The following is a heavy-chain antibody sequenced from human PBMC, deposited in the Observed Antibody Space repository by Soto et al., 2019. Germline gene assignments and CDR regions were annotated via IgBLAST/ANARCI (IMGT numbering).Heavy chain of an antibody. CDR3: AKYMVRGVIDYYYYGMDV. V-gene: IGHV3-30*18. D-gene: IGHD3-10*01. CDR1: GFTFSSYG. CDR2: ISYDGSNK. J-gene: IGHJ6*02. Sequence: GSLRLSCAASGFTFSSYGMHWVRQAPGKGLEWVAVISYDGSNKYYADSVKGRFTISRDNSKNTLYLQMNSLRAEDTAVYYCAKYMVRGVIDYYYYGMDVWRQGTTVTVSS.